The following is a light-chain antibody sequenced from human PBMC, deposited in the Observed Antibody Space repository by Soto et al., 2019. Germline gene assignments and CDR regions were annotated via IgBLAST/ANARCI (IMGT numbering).Light chain of an antibody. Sequence: DIQMTQSPSSLSASIGDTVTITCRASQSIASFLNWLQLKPGKAPKLLISDTSTLQSGVPSRFSGGGSGTEFTLTITSLQPDDSATYYCQQYTTYYSFGQGTKLEL. CDR1: QSIASF. CDR2: DTS. V-gene: IGKV1-16*01. CDR3: QQYTTYYS. J-gene: IGKJ2*03.